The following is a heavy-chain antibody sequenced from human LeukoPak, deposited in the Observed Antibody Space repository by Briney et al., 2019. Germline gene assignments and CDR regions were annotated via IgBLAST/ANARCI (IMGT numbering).Heavy chain of an antibody. Sequence: SETLSLTCIVSGYSISSGYYWGWIRQPPGKGLEWIGNIHHSGSTYYNLSLKSRVTISVDTSKNQFSLKLSSVTAADTAVYYCARDRTYGSIDYWGQGTLVTVSS. CDR2: IHHSGST. J-gene: IGHJ4*02. V-gene: IGHV4-38-2*02. CDR3: ARDRTYGSIDY. D-gene: IGHD4-17*01. CDR1: GYSISSGYY.